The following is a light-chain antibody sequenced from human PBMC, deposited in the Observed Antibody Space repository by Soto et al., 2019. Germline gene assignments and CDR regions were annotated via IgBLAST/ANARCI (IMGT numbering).Light chain of an antibody. J-gene: IGLJ1*01. CDR2: DVS. V-gene: IGLV2-14*01. Sequence: QSVLTQPASVYGSPGQSIAISCTGTSSDVGRCNCVSWYQQHPGKAPKLMIYDVSNRPSGVSNRFSGSKSGNTASLIISGLQAGDEAEYYCSSYTATSTLVFGTGTKVTVL. CDR1: SSDVGRCNC. CDR3: SSYTATSTLV.